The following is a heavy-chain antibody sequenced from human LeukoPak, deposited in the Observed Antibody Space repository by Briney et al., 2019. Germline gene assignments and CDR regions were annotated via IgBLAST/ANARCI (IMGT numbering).Heavy chain of an antibody. J-gene: IGHJ4*02. V-gene: IGHV3-21*01. CDR3: AIDRCSSGWYTFDY. CDR2: ISSSISYI. Sequence: GGSLSLFCAAWGLTYSKFGIIWAGAARGEGRERVSYISSSISYISHANSVTGRFTISRDNANNSLNLQMNSLRAEDTAVYYCAIDRCSSGWYTFDYWGQGTLVTVSS. CDR1: GLTYSKFG. D-gene: IGHD6-19*01.